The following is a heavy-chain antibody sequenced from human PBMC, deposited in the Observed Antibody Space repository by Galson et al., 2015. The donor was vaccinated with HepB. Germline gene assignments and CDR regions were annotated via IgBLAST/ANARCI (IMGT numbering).Heavy chain of an antibody. CDR3: ARVGFRYGLV. Sequence: SVKVSCKASGYTFTAYYMHWVRQAPGKGLEWMGRINPRRGGTAFPQNFQGRVTMTSDTAISTVYMELSRLKSDDTAVYYCARVGFRYGLVWGQGTLVTVSS. J-gene: IGHJ4*02. CDR1: GYTFTAYY. D-gene: IGHD1-1*01. CDR2: INPRRGGT. V-gene: IGHV1-2*06.